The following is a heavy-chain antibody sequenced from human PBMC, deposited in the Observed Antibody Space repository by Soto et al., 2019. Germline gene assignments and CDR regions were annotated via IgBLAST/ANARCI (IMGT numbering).Heavy chain of an antibody. CDR2: IYYSGST. CDR3: ARSGAGSGWL. J-gene: IGHJ4*02. V-gene: IGHV4-61*01. CDR1: GGSVSSGHYY. Sequence: QVQLQESGPGLVRSSETLSLTCAVSGGSVSSGHYYWSWSRQPPGKGLEWIGFIYYSGSTNYNPSLKSRVTISVDTSKNQFSLKMSSVTAADTAVYYCARSGAGSGWLGGQGTLVTVSS. D-gene: IGHD6-19*01.